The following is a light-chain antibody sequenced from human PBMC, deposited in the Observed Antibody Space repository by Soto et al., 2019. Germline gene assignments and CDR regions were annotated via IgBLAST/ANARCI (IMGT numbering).Light chain of an antibody. CDR3: QQYGGSPRT. CDR1: QSVSSSY. V-gene: IGKV3-20*01. J-gene: IGKJ1*01. Sequence: EIVLTQSPGALSLSPGERATLSCGASQSVSSSYLAWYQQKPGQAPRLLIYGASTRATGIPDRFSGSGSGTDFTLTISRLEPEYFAVYYCQQYGGSPRTFGQGTKVEIK. CDR2: GAS.